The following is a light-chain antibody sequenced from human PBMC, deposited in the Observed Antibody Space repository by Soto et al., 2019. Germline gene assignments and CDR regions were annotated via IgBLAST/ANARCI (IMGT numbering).Light chain of an antibody. V-gene: IGLV2-11*01. CDR1: SSDVGNYNY. J-gene: IGLJ2*01. CDR2: DVN. CDR3: CSYAGSYTFL. Sequence: QSALTQPRSVSGFPGQSVTISCTGTSSDVGNYNYVSWYQQHPGKAPKLMIYDVNKRPSGVPDRFSGSKSGNTASLTISGLQAEDEADYYCCSYAGSYTFLFGGGTKLTVL.